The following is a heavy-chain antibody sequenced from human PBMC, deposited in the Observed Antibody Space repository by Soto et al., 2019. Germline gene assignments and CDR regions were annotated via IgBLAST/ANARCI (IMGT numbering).Heavy chain of an antibody. Sequence: GGSLRLSCAASGFTFSSYGMHWVRQAPGKGLEWVAVIWYDGSNKYYADSVKGRFTISRDNSKNTLYLQMNSLRAEDTAVYYCARDRGGGSYFYFDYWGQGTLVTVSS. CDR3: ARDRGGGSYFYFDY. V-gene: IGHV3-33*01. D-gene: IGHD1-26*01. CDR2: IWYDGSNK. CDR1: GFTFSSYG. J-gene: IGHJ4*02.